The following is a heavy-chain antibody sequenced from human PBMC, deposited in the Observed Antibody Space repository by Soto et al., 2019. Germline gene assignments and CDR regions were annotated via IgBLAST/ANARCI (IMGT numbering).Heavy chain of an antibody. CDR2: TNHSGST. V-gene: IGHV4-34*01. CDR3: ARVYRCTNGVCYTAFSHYYMDV. D-gene: IGHD2-8*01. J-gene: IGHJ6*03. Sequence: SETLSLTWAVYGGSFSCYYWSWIRPPPRKVLEWIWETNHSGSTNYTPSLKSRVTISVDTSKNQFSLKLSSVTAADTAVYYCARVYRCTNGVCYTAFSHYYMDVWGKGTTVTVSS. CDR1: GGSFSCYY.